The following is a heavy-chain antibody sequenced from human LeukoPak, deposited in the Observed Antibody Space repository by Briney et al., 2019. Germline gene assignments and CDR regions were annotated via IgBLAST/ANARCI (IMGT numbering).Heavy chain of an antibody. CDR1: GYTLTELS. D-gene: IGHD3-3*01. CDR3: ATELTIFGAMTRTLDV. CDR2: FDPEDGET. Sequence: ASVKVSCKVSGYTLTELSMHWVRQAPGKGLEWMGGFDPEDGETIYTQKFQGRVTMTEDTSTDTAYMELSSLRSEDTAVYYCATELTIFGAMTRTLDVWGKGTTVTVSS. J-gene: IGHJ6*04. V-gene: IGHV1-24*01.